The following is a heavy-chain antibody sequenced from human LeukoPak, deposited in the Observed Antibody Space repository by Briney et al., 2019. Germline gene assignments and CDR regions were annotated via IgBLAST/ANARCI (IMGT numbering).Heavy chain of an antibody. D-gene: IGHD6-13*01. J-gene: IGHJ4*02. Sequence: GASVKVSCKASGSTFTRYYIHWVRQAPGQGLDWMGMISPSSGSTRFAQMFQDRVTMTRDTSTSAVYMELSSLTSEDTAMYYCARTYSSSWSYCDSWGQGTLVTVSS. CDR2: ISPSSGST. CDR1: GSTFTRYY. V-gene: IGHV1-46*01. CDR3: ARTYSSSWSYCDS.